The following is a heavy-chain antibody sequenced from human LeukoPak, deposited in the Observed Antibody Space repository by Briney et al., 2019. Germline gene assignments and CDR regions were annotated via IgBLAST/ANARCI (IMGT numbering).Heavy chain of an antibody. V-gene: IGHV3-11*01. Sequence: GGSLRLSCVASGFTFSDYYMTWIRQAPGKGLEWLSYIDTGSSVYYADPVKGRLTVSRDNAKNSLYLQLNSLRAEDTAVYYCAREGYSGSYFEYWGQGTLVTVSS. CDR2: IDTGSSV. J-gene: IGHJ4*02. D-gene: IGHD1-26*01. CDR3: AREGYSGSYFEY. CDR1: GFTFSDYY.